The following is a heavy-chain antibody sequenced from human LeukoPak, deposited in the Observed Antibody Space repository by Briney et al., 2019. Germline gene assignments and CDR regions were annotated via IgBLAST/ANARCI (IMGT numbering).Heavy chain of an antibody. Sequence: GGSLRLSCATSGFTFSSYGMHWVRQAPGKGLEWVAVIWYDGSNKYYADSVKGRFTISRDNSKNTLYLQMNSLRAEDTAVYYCAREEVSGSYFGFDYWGQGTLVTVSS. D-gene: IGHD1-26*01. V-gene: IGHV3-33*08. CDR3: AREEVSGSYFGFDY. CDR2: IWYDGSNK. CDR1: GFTFSSYG. J-gene: IGHJ4*02.